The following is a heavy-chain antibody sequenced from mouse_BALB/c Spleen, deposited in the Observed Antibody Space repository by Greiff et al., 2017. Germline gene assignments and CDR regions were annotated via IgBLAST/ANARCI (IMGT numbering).Heavy chain of an antibody. CDR2: INPSNGRT. V-gene: IGHV1S81*02. D-gene: IGHD1-1*01. CDR1: GYTFTSYW. J-gene: IGHJ2*01. Sequence: QVQLQQPGAELVKPGASVKLSCKASGYTFTSYWMHWVKQRPGQGLEWIGEINPSNGRTNYNEKFKSKATLTVDKSSSTAYMQLSSLTSEDSAVYYCARGDGDYGSSYGYWGQGTTLTVSS. CDR3: ARGDGDYGSSYGY.